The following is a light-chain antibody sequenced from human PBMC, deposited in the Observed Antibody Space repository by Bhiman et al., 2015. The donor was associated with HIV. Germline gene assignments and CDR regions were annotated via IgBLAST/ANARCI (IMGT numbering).Light chain of an antibody. CDR2: DVR. J-gene: IGLJ2*01. Sequence: QSALTQPASVSGSPGQSITISCTGTSSNIGNYNYVSWYQQHPGKAPRLIIYDVRNRPSGVSNRFSGSESGNTASLTISGLQAEDEAHYYCSSYTSTSRVVFGGGTKLTVL. CDR1: SSNIGNYNY. V-gene: IGLV2-14*03. CDR3: SSYTSTSRVV.